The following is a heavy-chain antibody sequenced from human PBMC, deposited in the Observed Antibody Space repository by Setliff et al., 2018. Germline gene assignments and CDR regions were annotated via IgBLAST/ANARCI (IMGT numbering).Heavy chain of an antibody. V-gene: IGHV4-59*01. D-gene: IGHD1-1*01. CDR3: ARGGTFRYFDY. Sequence: SETLSLTCTVSGGSLSTYYWSWIRQPPGKGLEWIGYVYYSGTAHDSPSLKSRVTISVDTSKNQFSLSLRSVTAADTAVYYCARGGTFRYFDYWGQGTPVTVS. CDR2: VYYSGTA. J-gene: IGHJ4*02. CDR1: GGSLSTYY.